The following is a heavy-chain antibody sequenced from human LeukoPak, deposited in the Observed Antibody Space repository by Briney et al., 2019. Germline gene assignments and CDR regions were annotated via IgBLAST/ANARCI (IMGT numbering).Heavy chain of an antibody. CDR1: GFTFSSYA. D-gene: IGHD2-2*02. J-gene: IGHJ3*02. CDR3: AKSCSSTSCYTWAFDI. CDR2: ISGSGGST. V-gene: IGHV3-23*01. Sequence: GGSLGLSCAAFGFTFSSYAMSWVRQAPGKGLGWVSAISGSGGSTYYADSVKGRFTISRDNSKNTLYLQMNSLRAEDTAVYYCAKSCSSTSCYTWAFDIWGQGTMVTVSS.